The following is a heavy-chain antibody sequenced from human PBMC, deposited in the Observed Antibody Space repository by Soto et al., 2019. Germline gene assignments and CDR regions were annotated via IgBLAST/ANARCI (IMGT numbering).Heavy chain of an antibody. CDR3: ARDQEADIVVVPAAIPKPLYGMDV. D-gene: IGHD2-2*01. J-gene: IGHJ6*02. CDR1: GFTFSSYA. V-gene: IGHV3-30-3*01. Sequence: QVQLVESGGGVVQPGRSLRLSCAASGFTFSSYAMHWVRQAPGKGLEWVAVISYDGSNKYYADSVKGRFTISRDNSKNTLYLQMNSLRAEDTAVYYCARDQEADIVVVPAAIPKPLYGMDVWGQGTTVTVSS. CDR2: ISYDGSNK.